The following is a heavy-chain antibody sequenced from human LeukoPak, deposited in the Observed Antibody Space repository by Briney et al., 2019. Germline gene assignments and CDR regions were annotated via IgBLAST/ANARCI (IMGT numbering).Heavy chain of an antibody. Sequence: GASVKVSCKASGYTFTSYGISWVRQAPGQELEWMGWISVYNGNTNYAQKLQGRVTMTTDTSTRTAYMELRSLRFDDTAVYYCARDSGYSGYVLFDYWGQGTLVTVSS. CDR1: GYTFTSYG. V-gene: IGHV1-18*01. CDR3: ARDSGYSGYVLFDY. D-gene: IGHD5-12*01. CDR2: ISVYNGNT. J-gene: IGHJ4*02.